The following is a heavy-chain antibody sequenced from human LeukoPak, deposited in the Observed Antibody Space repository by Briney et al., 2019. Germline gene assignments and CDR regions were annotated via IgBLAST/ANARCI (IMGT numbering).Heavy chain of an antibody. CDR2: ISASAGST. CDR3: AKDPYSTGLFQGYYFDY. V-gene: IGHV3-23*01. D-gene: IGHD6-19*01. J-gene: IGHJ4*02. Sequence: PGGSLRLSCAASGFTFSSSAMSWVRQAPRQGLEWVSTISASAGSTFFADSVKGRFTISRDNSKNTLYLQMDSLRDGDTAVYYCAKDPYSTGLFQGYYFDYWGQGTLVTVSS. CDR1: GFTFSSSA.